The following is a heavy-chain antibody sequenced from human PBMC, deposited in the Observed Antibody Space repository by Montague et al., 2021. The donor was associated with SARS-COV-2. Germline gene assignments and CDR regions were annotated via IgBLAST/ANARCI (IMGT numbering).Heavy chain of an antibody. V-gene: IGHV4-61*02. J-gene: IGHJ4*02. Sequence: TLSLTCTVSGPSISRGDQEWSWIPHLGGPVTDGIGRIYTSWGNKYNPSLNSRVTILVDTSKNQFSLNLRSVTAADTAVYYCARVGGGTTRYFDNWGQGTLVTVSS. D-gene: IGHD1-1*01. CDR3: ARVGGGTTRYFDN. CDR1: GPSISRGDQE. CDR2: IYTSWGN.